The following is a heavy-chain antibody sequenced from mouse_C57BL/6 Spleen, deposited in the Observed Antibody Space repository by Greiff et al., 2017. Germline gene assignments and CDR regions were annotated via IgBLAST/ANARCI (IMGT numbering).Heavy chain of an antibody. CDR3: ARRKNSLFGG. J-gene: IGHJ2*01. D-gene: IGHD6-2*01. CDR2: IYPRSGNN. V-gene: IGHV1-81*01. Sequence: VKVVESGAELARPGASVKLSCKASGYTFTSYGISWVKQRTGQGLEWIGEIYPRSGNNYYNEKFKGKATLTADKSSSTAYMELRSLTSEDSAVYFCARRKNSLFGGWGQGTTLTVSS. CDR1: GYTFTSYG.